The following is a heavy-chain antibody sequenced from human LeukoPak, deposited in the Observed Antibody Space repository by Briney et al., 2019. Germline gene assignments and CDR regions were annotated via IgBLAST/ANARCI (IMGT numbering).Heavy chain of an antibody. V-gene: IGHV3-30*03. CDR1: GFTFNTYG. J-gene: IGHJ4*02. CDR3: ARALYYDFWSGYYTGSLDY. Sequence: GRSLRLSCATSGFTFNTYGMHWVRQAPGKGLEWVAVISYDGGNKYYADSVKGRFTISRDNSKNTLYLQMNSLRAEDTAVYYCARALYYDFWSGYYTGSLDYWGQGTLVTVSS. D-gene: IGHD3-3*01. CDR2: ISYDGGNK.